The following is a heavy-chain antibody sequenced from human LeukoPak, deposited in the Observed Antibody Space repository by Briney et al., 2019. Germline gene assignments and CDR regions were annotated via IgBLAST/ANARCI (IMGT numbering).Heavy chain of an antibody. CDR3: ARDDHWGIAAAGVYYGMDV. J-gene: IGHJ6*02. V-gene: IGHV3-11*05. CDR2: ISSSSYT. D-gene: IGHD6-13*01. CDR1: GFTFSDYY. Sequence: GGSLRLSCAASGFTFSDYYMSWIRQAPGKGLEWVSYISSSSYTNYADSVKGRFTISRDNAKNSLYLQTNSLRAEDTAVYYCARDDHWGIAAAGVYYGMDVWGQGTTVTVSS.